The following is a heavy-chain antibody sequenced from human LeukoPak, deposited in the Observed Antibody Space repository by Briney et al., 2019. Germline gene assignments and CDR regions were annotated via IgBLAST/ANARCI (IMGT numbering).Heavy chain of an antibody. V-gene: IGHV1-2*02. Sequence: ASVKVSCKASGYTFTGYYMHWVRQAPGRGLEWMGWINPNSGGTNYAQKFQGRVTMTRDTSISTAYMELSRLRSDDTAVYYCARAGYSNRWDGVDYWGQGTLVTVSS. D-gene: IGHD2/OR15-2a*01. CDR2: INPNSGGT. CDR1: GYTFTGYY. CDR3: ARAGYSNRWDGVDY. J-gene: IGHJ4*02.